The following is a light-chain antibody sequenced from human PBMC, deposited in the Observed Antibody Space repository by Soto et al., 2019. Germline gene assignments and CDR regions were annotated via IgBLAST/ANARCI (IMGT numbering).Light chain of an antibody. Sequence: IVLPLSPDTLRFSPGESATLPCRASQSVKTFLVWYQQRPGQAPRLLIYDASHRAAGIPARFSGSGFGTDFTLTISSLEPEDAAVYYCQQRSNWPPITFGQGTRLEI. CDR2: DAS. CDR1: QSVKTF. V-gene: IGKV3-11*01. J-gene: IGKJ5*01. CDR3: QQRSNWPPIT.